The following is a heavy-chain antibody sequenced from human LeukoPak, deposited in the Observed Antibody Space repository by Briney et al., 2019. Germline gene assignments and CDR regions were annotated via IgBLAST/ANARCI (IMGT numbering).Heavy chain of an antibody. J-gene: IGHJ4*02. D-gene: IGHD5-12*01. CDR1: GYSISSGYY. Sequence: SETLSLTCAVSGYSISSGYYWGWIRQPPRKGLEWIGTIYHNGNTYYNPSLKSRVTISVDTSKNEFSLKLSSVTAADTAVYYCAREGDNSGYDYWGQGTLVTVSS. CDR3: AREGDNSGYDY. CDR2: IYHNGNT. V-gene: IGHV4-38-2*02.